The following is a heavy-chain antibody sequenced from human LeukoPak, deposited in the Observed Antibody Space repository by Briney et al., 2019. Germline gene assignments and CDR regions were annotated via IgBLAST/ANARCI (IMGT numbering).Heavy chain of an antibody. V-gene: IGHV4-31*03. CDR2: IYYSGST. Sequence: SQTLSLTCTVSGGSISSGGYYWSWIRQHPGKGLEWIGYIYYSGSTYYNPSLKSRVTISVDTSKNQFSLKLSSVTAADTAVYYCARGVPPSPTYNWFDPWGQGTLVTVSS. CDR3: ARGVPPSPTYNWFDP. J-gene: IGHJ5*02. CDR1: GGSISSGGYY. D-gene: IGHD1-1*01.